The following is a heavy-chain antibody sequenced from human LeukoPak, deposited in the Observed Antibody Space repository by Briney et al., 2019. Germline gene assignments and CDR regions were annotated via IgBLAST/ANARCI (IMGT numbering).Heavy chain of an antibody. D-gene: IGHD3-3*02. CDR3: ARVGDHFHWYLDL. J-gene: IGHJ2*01. CDR1: GFSVSLNY. Sequence: PGGSLTLSCAASGFSVSLNYMNWVRQAPGKGLEWVSILYSGSDTYYADSVKGRFTISRDSSKNMLFLHMNSLRVEDTALYYCARVGDHFHWYLDLWGRGTLVTVSS. V-gene: IGHV3-53*01. CDR2: LYSGSDT.